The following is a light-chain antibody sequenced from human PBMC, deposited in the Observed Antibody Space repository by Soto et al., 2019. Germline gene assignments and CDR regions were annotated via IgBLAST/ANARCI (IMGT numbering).Light chain of an antibody. CDR1: QSISSSY. V-gene: IGKV3-20*01. CDR2: GAF. J-gene: IGKJ5*01. Sequence: EIVLTQSPGTLSFSPEERATLSCTASQSISSSYLAWYQQKHGQAPRLLIYGAFSRATGIPDRFSGSGSGTDVTLTINRVAKEDGSVYYCQQYVSLTITFGQGTRLEIK. CDR3: QQYVSLTIT.